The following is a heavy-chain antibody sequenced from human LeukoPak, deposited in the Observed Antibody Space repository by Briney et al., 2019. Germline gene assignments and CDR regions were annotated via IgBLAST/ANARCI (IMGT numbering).Heavy chain of an antibody. CDR1: GYTFTGYY. V-gene: IGHV1-2*02. J-gene: IGHJ4*02. Sequence: ASVKVSCKASGYTFTGYYMHWVRQAPGQGLEWMGWINPNSGGTNYAQKFQGRVTMTRDTSISTAYMELSRLRSDDTVVYYCAREVLRSVTMVRGVMGYWGQGTLVTVSS. CDR3: AREVLRSVTMVRGVMGY. D-gene: IGHD3-10*01. CDR2: INPNSGGT.